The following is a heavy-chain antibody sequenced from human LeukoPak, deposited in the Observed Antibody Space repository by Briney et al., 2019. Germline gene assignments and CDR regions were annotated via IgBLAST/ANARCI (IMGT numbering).Heavy chain of an antibody. CDR2: MNPNSGNT. CDR1: GYTFTSYD. D-gene: IGHD3-22*01. J-gene: IGHJ4*02. Sequence: GASVKVSCKASGYTFTSYDINWVRQATGQGLEWMGWMNPNSGNTGYAQKFQGRVTMNRNTSINTAYMELSSLRSEDTAVYYCARVYSRRSSGYYYADYWGQGTLVTVSS. V-gene: IGHV1-8*01. CDR3: ARVYSRRSSGYYYADY.